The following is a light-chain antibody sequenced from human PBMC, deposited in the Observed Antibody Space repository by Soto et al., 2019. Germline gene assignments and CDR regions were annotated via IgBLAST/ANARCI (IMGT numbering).Light chain of an antibody. CDR1: SSNNGNNY. V-gene: IGLV1-51*01. J-gene: IGLJ1*01. CDR2: DNN. CDR3: GTWDSSLSAYV. Sequence: QSVLTQPPSVSPAPGQKVTISCSGSSSNNGNNYVSWYQQLPGTAPKLLIYDNNKRPSGIPDRFSGSKSCTSATLGITGLQTGDEADYYCGTWDSSLSAYVFGTGTKVTVL.